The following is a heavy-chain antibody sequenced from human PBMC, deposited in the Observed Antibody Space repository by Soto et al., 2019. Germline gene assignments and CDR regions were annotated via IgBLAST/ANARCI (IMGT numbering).Heavy chain of an antibody. CDR3: ALLPSNFDH. V-gene: IGHV1-46*01. CDR2: INPSGGTT. D-gene: IGHD2-15*01. J-gene: IGHJ4*02. Sequence: GASVKVSCKPSGFSFTSYLIHWARQAPGQGLEWVGFINPSGGTTTYAQRFQGRVTMTRDRSSSTAYMELSGLRSEDTAIYYCALLPSNFDHWGQGTLVTVSS. CDR1: GFSFTSYL.